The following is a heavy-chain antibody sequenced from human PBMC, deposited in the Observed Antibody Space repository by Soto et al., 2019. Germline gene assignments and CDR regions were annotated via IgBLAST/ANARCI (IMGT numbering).Heavy chain of an antibody. CDR1: GFTFSSYG. CDR2: ISYDGSNK. D-gene: IGHD3-10*01. J-gene: IGHJ6*02. Sequence: GGSLRLSCAASGFTFSSYGMHWVRQAPGKGLEWVAVISYDGSNKYYADSVKGRFTISRDNSKNTLYLQMNSLRAEDTAVYYCAKAQRITTTDYYYGMDVWGQGTTVTVSS. CDR3: AKAQRITTTDYYYGMDV. V-gene: IGHV3-30*18.